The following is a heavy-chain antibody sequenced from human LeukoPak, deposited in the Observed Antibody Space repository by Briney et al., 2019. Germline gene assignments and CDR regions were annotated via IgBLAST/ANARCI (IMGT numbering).Heavy chain of an antibody. D-gene: IGHD3-22*01. CDR1: GFTFSSYG. CDR3: AGDPRDYDSSGNY. V-gene: IGHV3-30*03. J-gene: IGHJ4*02. CDR2: ISYDGSNK. Sequence: PGGSLRLSCAASGFTFSSYGMHWVRQAPGKGLEWVAVISYDGSNKYYADSVKGRFTISRDNSKNTLYLQMNSLRAEDTAVFYCAGDPRDYDSSGNYWGQGTLVTVSS.